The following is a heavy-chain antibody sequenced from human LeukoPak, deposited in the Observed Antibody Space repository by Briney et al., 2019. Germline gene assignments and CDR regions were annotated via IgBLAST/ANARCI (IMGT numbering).Heavy chain of an antibody. CDR1: GGSISSSNW. D-gene: IGHD3-22*01. CDR3: ARGAIGYGGYYYFDY. CDR2: IYHSGST. J-gene: IGHJ4*02. V-gene: IGHV4-4*02. Sequence: PSGTLSLTCAVSGGSISSSNWWSWVRPPPGKGLEWIGEIYHSGSTNYNPSLKSRVTISVDKSKNQFSLKLSSVTAADTAVYYCARGAIGYGGYYYFDYWGQGTLVTVSS.